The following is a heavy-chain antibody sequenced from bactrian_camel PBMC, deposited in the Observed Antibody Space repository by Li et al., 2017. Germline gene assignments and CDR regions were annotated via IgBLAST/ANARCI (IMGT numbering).Heavy chain of an antibody. J-gene: IGHJ6*01. CDR1: GFFFSNYA. CDR2: INSNGAIT. CDR3: VKDDWGWSFGS. D-gene: IGHD5*01. V-gene: IGHV3S40*01. Sequence: VQLVESGGDLVQPGGSLRLSCAASGFFFSNYAMSWVRQAPGKGLEWVSEINSNGAITYYADSVKGRFSISRDNAKNSVYLQMNSLKPEDTAVYYCVKDDWGWSFGSWGQGTQVTVS.